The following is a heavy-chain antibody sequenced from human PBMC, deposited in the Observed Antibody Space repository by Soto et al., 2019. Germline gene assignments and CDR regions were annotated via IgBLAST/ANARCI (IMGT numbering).Heavy chain of an antibody. CDR2: ISGSGGST. J-gene: IGHJ4*02. Sequence: PGGSLSLSCAASGFTFISYAMSWVRQAPGKGLEWVSAISGSGGSTYYADSVKGRFTISRDNSKNTLYLQMNSLRAEDTAVYYCAKSPRALPTGYFDYWGQGTLVTVSS. CDR1: GFTFISYA. V-gene: IGHV3-23*01. CDR3: AKSPRALPTGYFDY.